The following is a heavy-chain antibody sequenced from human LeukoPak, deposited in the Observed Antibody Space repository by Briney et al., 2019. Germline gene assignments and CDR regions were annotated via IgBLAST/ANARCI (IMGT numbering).Heavy chain of an antibody. Sequence: ASVKVSCKASGYTFTSYDINWVRQATGQGLEWMGWMNPNSGNTGYAQKFQGRVTMTRNTSISTAYMELGSLRSEDTAVYHCARGLINRSGWYVHYRIFDYWGQGTLVTVSS. J-gene: IGHJ4*02. CDR1: GYTFTSYD. V-gene: IGHV1-8*01. D-gene: IGHD6-19*01. CDR3: ARGLINRSGWYVHYRIFDY. CDR2: MNPNSGNT.